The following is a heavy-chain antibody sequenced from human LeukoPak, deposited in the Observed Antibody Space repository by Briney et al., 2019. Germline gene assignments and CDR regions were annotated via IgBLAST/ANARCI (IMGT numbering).Heavy chain of an antibody. J-gene: IGHJ4*02. V-gene: IGHV4-34*09. Sequence: SETLSLTCAVYGGSFSGYYWSWIRQSPGKGLEWIGYIYYSGSTYFNPSLKSRVTISEDTSKNQFSLKLSSVTAADTAVYYCARDSSGYQHIDYWGQGTLLTVSS. CDR3: ARDSSGYQHIDY. CDR1: GGSFSGYY. CDR2: IYYSGST. D-gene: IGHD3-22*01.